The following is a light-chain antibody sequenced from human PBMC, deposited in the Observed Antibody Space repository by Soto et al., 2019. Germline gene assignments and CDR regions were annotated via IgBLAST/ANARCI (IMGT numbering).Light chain of an antibody. CDR2: DAS. CDR1: QSVSSN. CDR3: QQYNNWPVT. Sequence: EIVMTQSPATLSVSPGERATLSCRASQSVSSNLAWYQQKPGQAPRLLIYDASTRATGIPARFSGSGSGTEFTLTISSLQSEDLAVYYCQQYNNWPVTFGPATKVDIK. V-gene: IGKV3-15*01. J-gene: IGKJ3*01.